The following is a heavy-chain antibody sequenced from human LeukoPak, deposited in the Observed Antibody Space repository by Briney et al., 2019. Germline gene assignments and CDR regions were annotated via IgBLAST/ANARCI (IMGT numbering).Heavy chain of an antibody. V-gene: IGHV3-23*01. J-gene: IGHJ1*01. CDR2: ISGSGGST. CDR3: AKYPSLSAEYFQH. Sequence: AGGSLRLSCAASGSTFSSYAMSWVRQAPGKGLEWVSAISGSGGSTYYADSVKGRFTISRDNSKNTLYLQMNSLRAEDTAVYYCAKYPSLSAEYFQHWGQGTLVTVSS. CDR1: GSTFSSYA.